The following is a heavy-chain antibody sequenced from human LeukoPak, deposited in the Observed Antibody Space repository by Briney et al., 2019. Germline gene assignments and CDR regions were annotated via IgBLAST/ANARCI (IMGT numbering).Heavy chain of an antibody. CDR3: AREPQGDRRFDY. D-gene: IGHD2-21*02. V-gene: IGHV3-21*01. CDR2: ISSSSSYI. CDR1: GFTFSSYS. Sequence: GGSLRLSCAASGFTFSSYSMNWVRQAPGKGLEWVSSISSSSSYIYYADSVEGRFTISRDNAKNSLYLQMNSLRAEDTAVYYCAREPQGDRRFDYWGQGTLVTVSS. J-gene: IGHJ4*02.